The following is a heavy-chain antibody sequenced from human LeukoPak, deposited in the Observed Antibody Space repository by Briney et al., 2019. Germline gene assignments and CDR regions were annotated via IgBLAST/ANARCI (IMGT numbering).Heavy chain of an antibody. CDR2: MNSNSGNT. CDR3: ATDYPGYSSSWRI. J-gene: IGHJ4*02. V-gene: IGHV1-8*01. Sequence: ASVKVSCKASGYTFTSYDINWVRQATGQGLEWMGWMNSNSGNTGYAQKFQGRVTMTRNTSISTAYMELSSLRSEDTAVYYCATDYPGYSSSWRIWGQGTLVTVSS. CDR1: GYTFTSYD. D-gene: IGHD6-13*01.